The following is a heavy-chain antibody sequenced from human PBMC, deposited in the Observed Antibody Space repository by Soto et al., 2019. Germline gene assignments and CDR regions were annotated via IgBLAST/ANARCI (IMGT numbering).Heavy chain of an antibody. CDR3: AKRYSYAKNYFDC. D-gene: IGHD5-18*01. J-gene: IGHJ4*02. CDR2: ISYDGSNK. V-gene: IGHV3-30*18. Sequence: SLRLSCAASGFTFSSYGMHWVRQTPGKGLEWVAIISYDGSNKYYADSVKGRFTISRDNSKNTLYLQMNSLRAEDTAVYYCAKRYSYAKNYFDCWGQGTLVTVSS. CDR1: GFTFSSYG.